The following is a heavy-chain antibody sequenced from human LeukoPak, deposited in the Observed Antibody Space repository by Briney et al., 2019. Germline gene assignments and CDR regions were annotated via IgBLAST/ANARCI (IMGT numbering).Heavy chain of an antibody. Sequence: GESLKISCKGSGYTFSDYWIAWVRQMPGKGLEWMGIIFTHDSDTRYSPPFQGQVTISADKSINTAYLQWSGLKASDTAIYYCARRDLGGYDFAYFDYWGQGTLVTVSS. CDR3: ARRDLGGYDFAYFDY. CDR2: IFTHDSDT. J-gene: IGHJ4*02. V-gene: IGHV5-51*01. D-gene: IGHD5-12*01. CDR1: GYTFSDYW.